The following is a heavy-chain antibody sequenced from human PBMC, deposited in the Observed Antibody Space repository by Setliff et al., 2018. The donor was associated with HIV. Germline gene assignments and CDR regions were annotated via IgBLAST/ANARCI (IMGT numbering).Heavy chain of an antibody. CDR1: GGSILDSSYY. V-gene: IGHV4-39*01. Sequence: SETLSLTCSVSGGSILDSSYYWAWIRQPPGKGLEWIGTIYYSGSTYYNPSLKSRVTISVDMSNNQFSLKLSSVTATDTAFYYCATCSVGWSREEHPRPDGAFHIWGQGSMVTVSS. CDR2: IYYSGST. J-gene: IGHJ3*02. CDR3: ATCSVGWSREEHPRPDGAFHI. D-gene: IGHD3-3*01.